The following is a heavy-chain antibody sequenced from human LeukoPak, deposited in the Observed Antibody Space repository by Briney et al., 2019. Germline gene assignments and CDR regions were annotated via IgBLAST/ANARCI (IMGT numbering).Heavy chain of an antibody. V-gene: IGHV3-7*04. CDR2: IKQDGSAK. J-gene: IGHJ4*02. CDR3: ARWGGGFDY. D-gene: IGHD3-16*01. CDR1: GFTFSRYW. Sequence: GGSLRLSCAASGFTFSRYWMSWVRQAPGKGLEWVANIKQDGSAKYYGGSVEGRFTISRDNAKNSLYLQMNSLRAEDTAVYYCARWGGGFDYWGQGTLVTVSS.